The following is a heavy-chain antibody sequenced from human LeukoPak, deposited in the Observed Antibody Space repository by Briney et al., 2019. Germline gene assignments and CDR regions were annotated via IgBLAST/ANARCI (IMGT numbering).Heavy chain of an antibody. Sequence: GGSLRLSCAASGFTFSSYAMSWVRQAPGKGLEWVSAISGSGGSTYYADSVKDRFTISRDNSKNTLYLQMNSLRAEDTAVYYCAKDKQWLNYFDYWGQGTLVTVSS. CDR3: AKDKQWLNYFDY. J-gene: IGHJ4*02. CDR2: ISGSGGST. V-gene: IGHV3-23*01. CDR1: GFTFSSYA. D-gene: IGHD6-19*01.